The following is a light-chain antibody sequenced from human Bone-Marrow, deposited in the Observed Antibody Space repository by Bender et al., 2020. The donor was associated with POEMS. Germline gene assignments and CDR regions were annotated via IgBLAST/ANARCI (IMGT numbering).Light chain of an antibody. CDR2: EVS. CDR3: CSYAGRYTYV. CDR1: TSDVGGYKY. Sequence: QSALTQPRSVSGSPGQSVTISCTGTTSDVGGYKYVSWYQHHPDKAPKLIIYEVSKRPSGVPDRFSGSKSGNTASLTISGLQAEDEADYYCCSYAGRYTYVFGTGTKVTVL. V-gene: IGLV2-11*01. J-gene: IGLJ1*01.